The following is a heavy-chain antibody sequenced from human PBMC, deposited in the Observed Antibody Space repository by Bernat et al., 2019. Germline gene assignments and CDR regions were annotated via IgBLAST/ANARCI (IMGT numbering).Heavy chain of an antibody. V-gene: IGHV1-46*01. J-gene: IGHJ4*02. CDR2: INPSGGST. Sequence: QVQLVQSGAEVKKPGASVKVSCKASGYTFTSYYMHWVRQAPGQGLEWMGIINPSGGSTSYAQKFQGRVTMTRDTSTSTVYMELSSLRSEDTAMYYCARARYDFWSGYYSGEIDYWGQWTTVTVSS. D-gene: IGHD3-3*01. CDR3: ARARYDFWSGYYSGEIDY. CDR1: GYTFTSYY.